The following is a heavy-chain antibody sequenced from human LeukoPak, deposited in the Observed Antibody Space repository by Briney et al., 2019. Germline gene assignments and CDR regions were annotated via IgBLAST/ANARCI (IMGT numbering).Heavy chain of an antibody. D-gene: IGHD3-22*01. CDR2: IDPSGGST. CDR3: ARETYYYESSGYYPYYFDY. V-gene: IGHV1-46*01. CDR1: AYTFTSYY. Sequence: GASVKVSCKASAYTFTSYYIHWVRQAPGQGLEWMAMIDPSGGSTTYAQRFQGRVTVTSDTSTSTVYMEVNSLRSEDTAVYFCARETYYYESSGYYPYYFDYWGQGTPVTVSS. J-gene: IGHJ4*02.